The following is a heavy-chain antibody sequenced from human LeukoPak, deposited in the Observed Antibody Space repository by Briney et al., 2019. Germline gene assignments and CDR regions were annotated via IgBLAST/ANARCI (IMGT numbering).Heavy chain of an antibody. CDR2: IYYSGST. CDR3: VRESQGYTSGWYNGYFDY. Sequence: SETLSLTCTVSGGSISSYYWSWIRQPPGKGLEWIGYIYYSGSTNYNPSLKSRVTISVDTSKNQFSLQLKSVTPEDTAVYYCVRESQGYTSGWYNGYFDYWGQGTLVTVSS. V-gene: IGHV4-59*12. D-gene: IGHD6-19*01. J-gene: IGHJ4*02. CDR1: GGSISSYY.